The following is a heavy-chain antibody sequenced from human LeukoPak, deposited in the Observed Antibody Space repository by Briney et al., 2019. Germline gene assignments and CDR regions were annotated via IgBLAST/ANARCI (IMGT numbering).Heavy chain of an antibody. CDR3: AKDLYGGPGAFDI. Sequence: PGRSLRLSCAASGFTFDDYAMHWVRQAPGKGLEWVSGISWNSGSIGYADSVKGRFTISRDNAKNSLYLQMNSLRAEDTALYYCAKDLYGGPGAFDIWGQGTMATVSS. V-gene: IGHV3-9*01. CDR2: ISWNSGSI. J-gene: IGHJ3*02. CDR1: GFTFDDYA. D-gene: IGHD4-23*01.